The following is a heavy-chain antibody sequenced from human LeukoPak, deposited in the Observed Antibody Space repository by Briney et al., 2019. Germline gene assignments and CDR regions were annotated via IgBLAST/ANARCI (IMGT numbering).Heavy chain of an antibody. D-gene: IGHD1-26*01. V-gene: IGHV4-4*07. J-gene: IGHJ4*02. CDR2: IYTSGST. CDR1: GGSISSYY. CDR3: ARENSGSYREFDY. Sequence: PETLSLTCTVSGGSISSYYRSWVRQTAGKGLEWIGRIYTSGSTNYNASLKSLVRMSVDTSKNQFSLKLSSVTAADTAAFYCARENSGSYREFDYWGQGTLVTVSS.